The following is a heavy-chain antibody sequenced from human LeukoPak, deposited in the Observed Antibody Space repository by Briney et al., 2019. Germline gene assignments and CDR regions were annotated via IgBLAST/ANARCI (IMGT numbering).Heavy chain of an antibody. CDR2: IIPIFGTA. D-gene: IGHD3-22*01. Sequence: SVKVSCKASGYTFNSYAISWVRQAPGQGLEWMGGIIPIFGTANYAQKFQGRVTITADKSTSTAYMELSSLRSEDTAMYYCARGYYYDSSGYYYNPVYFDYWGQGTLVTVSS. CDR1: GYTFNSYA. V-gene: IGHV1-69*06. CDR3: ARGYYYDSSGYYYNPVYFDY. J-gene: IGHJ4*02.